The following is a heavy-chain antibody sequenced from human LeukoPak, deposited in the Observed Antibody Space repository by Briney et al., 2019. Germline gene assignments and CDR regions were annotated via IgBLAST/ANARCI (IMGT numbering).Heavy chain of an antibody. Sequence: GASVKVSCKASGYTFTNYGISWVRQAPGQGLEWMGWISGYNGHTNYAQKFQGRVTMTRDTSISTAYMELSRLRSDDTAVYYCARAPQPSSSFGDWFDPWGQGTLVTVSS. CDR1: GYTFTNYG. CDR2: ISGYNGHT. D-gene: IGHD6-13*01. CDR3: ARAPQPSSSFGDWFDP. J-gene: IGHJ5*02. V-gene: IGHV1-18*01.